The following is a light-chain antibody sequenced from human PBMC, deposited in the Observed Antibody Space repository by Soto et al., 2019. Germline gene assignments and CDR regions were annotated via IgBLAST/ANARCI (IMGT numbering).Light chain of an antibody. J-gene: IGLJ1*01. Sequence: QSALTQPRSVSGSPGQSVTISCTGSRSDVGAYNYVSWYQHHPGKAPKVMISDVNRRPSGVPDRFSGSKSGNTASLTISGLQAEGEADYYCCSFTGSLYVFGTGTKVTVL. V-gene: IGLV2-11*01. CDR2: DVN. CDR1: RSDVGAYNY. CDR3: CSFTGSLYV.